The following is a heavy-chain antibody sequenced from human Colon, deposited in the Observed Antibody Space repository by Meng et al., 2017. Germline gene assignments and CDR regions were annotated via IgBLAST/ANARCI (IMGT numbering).Heavy chain of an antibody. CDR2: IYYSGST. CDR1: GASVSSGPYY. CDR3: ATEATLYYFDY. D-gene: IGHD3-16*01. V-gene: IGHV4-31*03. J-gene: IGHJ4*02. Sequence: QVLLQESGPGLVQPSQTLSLTCPVSGASVSSGPYYWSWIRQHPGKGLEWIGYIYYSGSTYYNPSLKSRVIISVDSSKNQFSLNLTSVTAADTAVYYCATEATLYYFDYWGQGALVTVSS.